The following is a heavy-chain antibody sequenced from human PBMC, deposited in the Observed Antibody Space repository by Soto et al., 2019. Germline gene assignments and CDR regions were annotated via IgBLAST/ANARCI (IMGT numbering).Heavy chain of an antibody. CDR3: ARVGSSGWSPDY. D-gene: IGHD6-19*01. V-gene: IGHV4-59*11. Sequence: SETLSLTCSVSGGSISGHYWTWIRQSPGKGLEWIGYIFYSGSTNYNPSLKSRVTISVDTSKNQFSLKMSSVTAAHTAVYYCARVGSSGWSPDYWGRGTLVTVSS. CDR2: IFYSGST. CDR1: GGSISGHY. J-gene: IGHJ4*02.